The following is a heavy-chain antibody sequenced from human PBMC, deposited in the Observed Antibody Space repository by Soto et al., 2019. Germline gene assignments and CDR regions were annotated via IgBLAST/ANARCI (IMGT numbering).Heavy chain of an antibody. CDR3: ALGGYNYGRPFDF. Sequence: SETLSLTCSVSGASTSNYHYSWIRQSPGKGLEWIGYVYHRGTTYYTPSLKSRVNMSVDTSTNEFYLNLKSVTAADTAVYYCALGGYNYGRPFDFWGQGTLVTVS. D-gene: IGHD5-18*01. CDR2: VYHRGTT. CDR1: GASTSNYH. J-gene: IGHJ4*02. V-gene: IGHV4-59*01.